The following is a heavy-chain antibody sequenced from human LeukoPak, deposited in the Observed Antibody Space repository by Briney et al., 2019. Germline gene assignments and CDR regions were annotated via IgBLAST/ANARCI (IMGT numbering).Heavy chain of an antibody. CDR1: GDSVSSNSAA. CDR2: TYYRSKWYN. Sequence: SQTLSLTCAISGDSVSSNSAAWNWIRQSPSRGLEWLGRTYYRSKWYNDYAVSVKSRITINPDTSKNQFSLQLNSVTHEDTAVYYCARAYYYDSSGPDAFDIWGQGTMVTVSS. D-gene: IGHD3-22*01. V-gene: IGHV6-1*01. CDR3: ARAYYYDSSGPDAFDI. J-gene: IGHJ3*02.